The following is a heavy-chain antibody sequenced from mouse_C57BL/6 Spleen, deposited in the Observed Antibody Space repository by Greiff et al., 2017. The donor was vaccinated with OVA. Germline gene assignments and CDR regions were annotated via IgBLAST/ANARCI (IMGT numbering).Heavy chain of an antibody. CDR1: GINIKNTY. Sequence: DVQLQESVAELVRPGASVKLSCTASGINIKNTYMHWVKQRPEQGLEWIGRIDPANGNTKYAPKFQGKATITADASSNTAYLQLSSLTSEDTAIYYCAGGNYGGAMDYWGQGTSVTVSS. J-gene: IGHJ4*01. V-gene: IGHV14-3*01. CDR3: AGGNYGGAMDY. D-gene: IGHD2-1*01. CDR2: IDPANGNT.